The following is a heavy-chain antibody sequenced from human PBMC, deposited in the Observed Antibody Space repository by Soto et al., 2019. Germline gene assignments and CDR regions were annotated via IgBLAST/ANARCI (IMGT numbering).Heavy chain of an antibody. Sequence: QVQLVQSGVEVKKPGASVKVSCKASGYTFTNYGLSWVRQAPGQGFEWMGWISPHNGNTNYAQKVQGRVTMTTDTSTSTANMGLRSLRSDDTAVYYCARGPSSGWYYFDYWGQGTLVTVSS. CDR2: ISPHNGNT. CDR3: ARGPSSGWYYFDY. V-gene: IGHV1-18*01. D-gene: IGHD6-19*01. CDR1: GYTFTNYG. J-gene: IGHJ4*02.